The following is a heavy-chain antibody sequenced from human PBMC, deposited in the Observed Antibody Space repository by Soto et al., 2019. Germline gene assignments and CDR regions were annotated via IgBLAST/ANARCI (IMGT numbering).Heavy chain of an antibody. CDR3: AGDPEIFGY. CDR1: GYTFTSYG. CDR2: ISAYNGNT. V-gene: IGHV1-18*01. J-gene: IGHJ4*02. Sequence: QVQLVQSGAEVKKPGASVKVSCKASGYTFTSYGISWVRQAPGQGLEWMGWISAYNGNTNYAQKLQGRVTMTTDTSRSTAHMELSSLRSDAAAVYCGAGDPEIFGYRRPGTLVTVSS.